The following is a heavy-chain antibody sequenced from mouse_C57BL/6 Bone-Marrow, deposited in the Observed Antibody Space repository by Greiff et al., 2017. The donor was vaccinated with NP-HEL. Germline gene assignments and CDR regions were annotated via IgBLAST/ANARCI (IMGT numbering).Heavy chain of an antibody. D-gene: IGHD2-2*01. CDR3: ARDDGYDEDWYFDV. Sequence: EVKVVESGGGLVKPGGSLKLSCAASGFTFSSYAMSWVRQTPEKRLEWVATISDGGSYTYYPDNVKGRFTLSRDNAKNNLYLQMSHLKSEDTAMYYCARDDGYDEDWYFDVWGTGTTVTVSS. CDR2: ISDGGSYT. CDR1: GFTFSSYA. V-gene: IGHV5-4*01. J-gene: IGHJ1*03.